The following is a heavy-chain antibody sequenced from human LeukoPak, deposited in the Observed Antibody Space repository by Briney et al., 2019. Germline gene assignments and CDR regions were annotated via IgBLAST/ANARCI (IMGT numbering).Heavy chain of an antibody. J-gene: IGHJ4*02. CDR3: ARDCSSTTCPKLDY. D-gene: IGHD2-2*01. V-gene: IGHV4-31*03. Sequence: PSETLSLTCTVSGGSISSGGYYWSWVRQHPGKGLEWIGYIYYSGSTSYYNPSLKSRVTISVDTSKNQFSLRLSSVTAADTAVCYCARDCSSTTCPKLDYWGQGTLVTVSS. CDR2: IYYSGSTS. CDR1: GGSISSGGYY.